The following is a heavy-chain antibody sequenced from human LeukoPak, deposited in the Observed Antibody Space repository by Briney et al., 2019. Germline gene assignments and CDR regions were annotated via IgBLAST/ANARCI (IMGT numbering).Heavy chain of an antibody. J-gene: IGHJ3*02. CDR2: IYYSGGT. V-gene: IGHV4-59*08. CDR1: GDSISSYY. Sequence: SETLSLTCTVSGDSISSYYWSWIRQPPGKGLEWSGYIYYSGGTDYNPSPKSRVTISVDTSKNQFSLKLRSVTAADTAVYYCARHVTISGPYDASDIWGQGTMVTVSP. CDR3: ARHVTISGPYDASDI. D-gene: IGHD5-24*01.